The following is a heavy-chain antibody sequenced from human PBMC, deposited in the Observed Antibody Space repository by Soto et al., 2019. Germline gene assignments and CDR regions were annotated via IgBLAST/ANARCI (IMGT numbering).Heavy chain of an antibody. Sequence: QVQLVQSGAEVKKPGASVKVSCKASGYTFTSYGISWVRQAPGQGLEWMGWISAYNGNTNYAQKHQGRVTITPDTATGTAYMELRSLRTDDTAVYYCARGAPSYGDYGGGWGQGTLVTVSS. CDR1: GYTFTSYG. CDR3: ARGAPSYGDYGGG. J-gene: IGHJ4*02. CDR2: ISAYNGNT. V-gene: IGHV1-18*01. D-gene: IGHD4-17*01.